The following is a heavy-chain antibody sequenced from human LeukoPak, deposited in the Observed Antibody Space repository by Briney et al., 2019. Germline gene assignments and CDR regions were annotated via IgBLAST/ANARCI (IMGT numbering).Heavy chain of an antibody. Sequence: GGSLRLSCAASGFTFSSYTMNWVRQAPGKGLEWVSAISGSGGSTYYADSVKGRFTISRDNSKNTLYLQMNSLRAEDTAVYYCAKQPRGKIYYYMDVWGKGTTVTVSS. D-gene: IGHD6-25*01. CDR1: GFTFSSYT. V-gene: IGHV3-23*01. J-gene: IGHJ6*03. CDR3: AKQPRGKIYYYMDV. CDR2: ISGSGGST.